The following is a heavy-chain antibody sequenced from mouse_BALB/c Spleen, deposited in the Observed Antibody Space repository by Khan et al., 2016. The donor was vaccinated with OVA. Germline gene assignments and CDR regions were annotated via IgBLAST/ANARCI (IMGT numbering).Heavy chain of an antibody. CDR3: ARSKGGDFDY. V-gene: IGHV3-2*02. CDR1: GYSITSDYA. Sequence: VQLQQSGPGLVKPSQSLSLTCTVTGYSITSDYAWNWIRQFPGNNLEWMGYISYSGNTKYTPSLKSRISITRDTSKNQFFLQLNSVTIEDTATYCCARSKGGDFDYWGQGTTLTVSS. D-gene: IGHD2-5*01. J-gene: IGHJ2*01. CDR2: ISYSGNT.